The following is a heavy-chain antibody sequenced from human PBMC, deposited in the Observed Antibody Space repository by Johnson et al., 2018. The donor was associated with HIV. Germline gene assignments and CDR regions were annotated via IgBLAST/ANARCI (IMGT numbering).Heavy chain of an antibody. CDR2: IRSKANSYAT. CDR1: GFTFSGSA. V-gene: IGHV3-73*01. D-gene: IGHD3-22*01. Sequence: EVQLVESGGGVVRPGGSLRLSCAASGFTFSGSAMHWVRQASGKGLEWVGRIRSKANSYATAYAASVKGRFTISRDDSKNTAYLQMNSLKTDDTAVYYCTRGDDSSALGAFDIWGQGTMVTVSS. CDR3: TRGDDSSALGAFDI. J-gene: IGHJ3*02.